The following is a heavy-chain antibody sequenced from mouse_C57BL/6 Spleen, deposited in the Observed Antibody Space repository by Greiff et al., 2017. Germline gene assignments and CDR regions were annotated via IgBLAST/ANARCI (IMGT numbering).Heavy chain of an antibody. CDR2: IYPGDGDT. J-gene: IGHJ4*01. Sequence: VQLQQSGPELVKPGASVKISCKASGYAFSSSWMNWVKQRPGKGLEWIGRIYPGDGDTNYNGKFKGKATLTADKSSSTAYMQLSSLTSEDSAVYFCARSALITTVVAKDAMDYWGQGTSVTVSS. CDR1: GYAFSSSW. CDR3: ARSALITTVVAKDAMDY. V-gene: IGHV1-82*01. D-gene: IGHD1-1*01.